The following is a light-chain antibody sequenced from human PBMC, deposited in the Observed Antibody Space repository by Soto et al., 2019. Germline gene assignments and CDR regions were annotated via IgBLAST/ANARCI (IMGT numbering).Light chain of an antibody. CDR2: AAS. CDR1: QGIRND. CDR3: LQDYNYPLT. J-gene: IGKJ1*01. V-gene: IGKV1-6*01. Sequence: AIQMTQSPSSLSASVGDRVTITCRASQGIRNDLGWYQQKPGKAPKLLIYAASSLQSGVPSRFSGRGSGTDFTLTISSLQPEDFATDYCLQDYNYPLTFGHGTKVEIK.